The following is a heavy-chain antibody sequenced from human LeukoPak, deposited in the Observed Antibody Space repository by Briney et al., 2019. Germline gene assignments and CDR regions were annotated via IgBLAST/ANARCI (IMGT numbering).Heavy chain of an antibody. CDR1: GGTFSSYA. V-gene: IGHV1-69*13. CDR2: IIPIFGTA. J-gene: IGHJ4*02. D-gene: IGHD2-2*01. Sequence: ASVKVSCKASGGTFSSYAISWVRQAPGQGHEWMGGIIPIFGTANYAQKFQGRVTITADESTSTAYMELSSLRSEDTAVYYCARFRLGYCSSTSCPMDYWGQGTPVTVSS. CDR3: ARFRLGYCSSTSCPMDY.